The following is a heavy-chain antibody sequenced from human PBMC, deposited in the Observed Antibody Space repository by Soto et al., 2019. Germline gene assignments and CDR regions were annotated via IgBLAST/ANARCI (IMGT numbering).Heavy chain of an antibody. CDR1: GFRFSDFS. Sequence: DVQLVESGGGLVQPGGSLRLSCAASGFRFSDFSMNWVRQAPGKGLEWISYICGSNTMYYADSVKGRFTISRDSAKNSLYLQMNSLRDEDTAVYYCARDLSWAFDHWGQGALVTVSS. J-gene: IGHJ4*02. V-gene: IGHV3-48*02. CDR2: ICGSNTM. CDR3: ARDLSWAFDH. D-gene: IGHD6-13*01.